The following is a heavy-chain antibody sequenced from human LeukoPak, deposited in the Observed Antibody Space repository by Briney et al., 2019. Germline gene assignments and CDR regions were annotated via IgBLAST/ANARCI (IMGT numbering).Heavy chain of an antibody. Sequence: ASVEVSCKVSGYTLTELSMHWVRQAPGKGLEWMGGFDPEDGETIYAQKFQGRVTMTEDTSTDTAYMELSSLRSEDTAVYYCATVPRYSSGWYSHIPSYYFDYWGQGTLVTVSS. CDR3: ATVPRYSSGWYSHIPSYYFDY. V-gene: IGHV1-24*01. CDR2: FDPEDGET. D-gene: IGHD6-19*01. CDR1: GYTLTELS. J-gene: IGHJ4*02.